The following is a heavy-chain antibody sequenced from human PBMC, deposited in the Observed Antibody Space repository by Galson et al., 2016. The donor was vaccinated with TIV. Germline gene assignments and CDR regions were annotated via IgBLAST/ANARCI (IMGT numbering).Heavy chain of an antibody. CDR3: ATARYDSGGYRNLYGMDV. Sequence: SVKVSCKASGYTFSDYYIHWVRQAPGQGLEWMGCIDPISRGTRYAQKFQGRVTMTRDTSISTAYMELSSLRSDDTAVYYCATARYDSGGYRNLYGMDVWGQGTTVTASS. D-gene: IGHD3-22*01. J-gene: IGHJ6*02. CDR1: GYTFSDYY. V-gene: IGHV1-2*02. CDR2: IDPISRGT.